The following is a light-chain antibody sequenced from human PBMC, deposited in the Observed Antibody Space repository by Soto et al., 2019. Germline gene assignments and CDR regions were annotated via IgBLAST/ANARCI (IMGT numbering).Light chain of an antibody. V-gene: IGKV1-5*03. CDR2: KAS. CDR3: QQYNSYPWT. CDR1: PSISSW. Sequence: DIQMTQSPSTLSASVGDRVTITCRASPSISSWLAWYQQKPGKAPKLLIYKASSLESGVPSRFSGSGSETEFTLTISSLQPDDFATYYCQQYNSYPWTFGQGTKVEIK. J-gene: IGKJ1*01.